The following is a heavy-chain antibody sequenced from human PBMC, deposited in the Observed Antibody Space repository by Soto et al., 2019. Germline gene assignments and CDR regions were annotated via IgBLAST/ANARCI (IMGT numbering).Heavy chain of an antibody. CDR3: ARHLTYCSAGSCYSDFPYYGMDV. D-gene: IGHD2-15*01. J-gene: IGHJ6*02. CDR2: IFYSGST. V-gene: IGHV4-39*01. Sequence: QLQLQESGPGLVKPSETLSLTCTVSGGSNSSSSYYWGWIRQPPGKGLEWIGSIFYSGSTYYNPSLKGPVTISVDTSKNQFSLKLSSVTAADTAVYYCARHLTYCSAGSCYSDFPYYGMDVWGQGTTVTVSS. CDR1: GGSNSSSSYY.